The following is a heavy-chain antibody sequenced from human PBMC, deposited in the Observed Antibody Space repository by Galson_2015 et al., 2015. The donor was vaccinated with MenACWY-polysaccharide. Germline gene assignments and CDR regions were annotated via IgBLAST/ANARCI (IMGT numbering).Heavy chain of an antibody. Sequence: SETLSLTCTVSGDSISSRSYHWGWIRQPPGKGLEWIGIIYYRGNTYYNPSLESRVTISVDTSTNQFSLKLSSVTAADTALYYCARAPTPYCSSTSCFNKYAFDIWGQGTMVTVSS. V-gene: IGHV4-39*01. J-gene: IGHJ3*02. CDR2: IYYRGNT. CDR1: GDSISSRSYH. CDR3: ARAPTPYCSSTSCFNKYAFDI. D-gene: IGHD2-2*01.